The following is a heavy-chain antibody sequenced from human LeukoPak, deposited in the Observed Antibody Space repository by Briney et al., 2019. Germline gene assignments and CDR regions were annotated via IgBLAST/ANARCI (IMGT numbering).Heavy chain of an antibody. CDR2: TRNKANSYTT. CDR1: GFTFSDHY. D-gene: IGHD3-22*01. J-gene: IGHJ3*02. Sequence: GGSLRLSCAASGFTFSDHYMDWVRQAPGKGLEWVGRTRNKANSYTTEYAASVKGRFTISRDDSKNSPYLQMNSLKTEDTAVYYCARGDSSGYYYGGDAFDIWGQGTMVTVSS. V-gene: IGHV3-72*01. CDR3: ARGDSSGYYYGGDAFDI.